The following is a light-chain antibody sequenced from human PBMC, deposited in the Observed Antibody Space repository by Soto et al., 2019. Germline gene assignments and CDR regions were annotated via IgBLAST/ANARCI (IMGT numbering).Light chain of an antibody. J-gene: IGLJ2*01. CDR1: SSDVGGFNL. CDR2: EAT. Sequence: QSVLTQPASVSGSPGQSITISCTGTSSDVGGFNLVSWYQQHPGKDPKLIIYEATKRPSGVSNRFSGSKSGNTASMTISGLPAEDEADYFCCSYARSSTVVFGGGTKVTVL. CDR3: CSYARSSTVV. V-gene: IGLV2-23*02.